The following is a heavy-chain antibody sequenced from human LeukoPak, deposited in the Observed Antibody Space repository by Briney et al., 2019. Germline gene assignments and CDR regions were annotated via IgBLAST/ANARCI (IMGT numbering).Heavy chain of an antibody. CDR3: ARGSAIHYYYYGMDV. V-gene: IGHV1-46*01. J-gene: IGHJ6*02. CDR2: INPSGGST. Sequence: ASVKVSCKASGYTFTSYYMHWVRQAPGQGLEWMGIINPSGGSTSYAQKFQGRVTMTRDTSTSTVYMELSSLRSEDTAVYYCARGSAIHYYYYGMDVWGQGTTVTVPS. CDR1: GYTFTSYY.